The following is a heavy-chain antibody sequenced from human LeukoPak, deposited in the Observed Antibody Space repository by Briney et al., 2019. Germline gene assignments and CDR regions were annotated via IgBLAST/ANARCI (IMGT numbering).Heavy chain of an antibody. J-gene: IGHJ4*02. V-gene: IGHV2-70*01. CDR1: AISLSTRGSC. Sequence: GPALGQPTQTPTLTCTFSAISLSTRGSCVSWIRQSPVNALEWIAVNHWYDDNYYSTSLKTRSDISKDTSKIQVVLTMTNMEPVDTATYDCARTSARGIRREFGCWGQGTLVTVAS. CDR2: NHWYDDN. D-gene: IGHD2/OR15-2a*01. CDR3: ARTSARGIRREFGC.